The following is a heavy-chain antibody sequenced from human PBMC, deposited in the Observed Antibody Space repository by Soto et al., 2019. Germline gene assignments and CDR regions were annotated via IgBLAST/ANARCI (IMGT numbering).Heavy chain of an antibody. Sequence: QVQLVQSGAEVQKPGSSVNVSCKASGGTFSSYAISWVRQAPGQGLEWMGGIIPNFGTANYAQKFQGRVTITADKSTNTANMELYSLRSEDTAVYYCASARYCSGGGCYSSYFDYWGQGTLVTVSS. CDR2: IIPNFGTA. D-gene: IGHD2-15*01. V-gene: IGHV1-69*06. CDR3: ASARYCSGGGCYSSYFDY. CDR1: GGTFSSYA. J-gene: IGHJ4*02.